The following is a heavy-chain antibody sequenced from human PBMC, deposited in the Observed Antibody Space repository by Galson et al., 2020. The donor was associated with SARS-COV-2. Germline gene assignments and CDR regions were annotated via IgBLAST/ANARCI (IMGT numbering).Heavy chain of an antibody. D-gene: IGHD6-13*01. CDR1: GFTLSSYW. Sequence: GEPLKISCPASGFTLSSYWMSWVRQAPGKGLEWVANINQDGSERYYVDSVRGRFTISIDNARNPVYLQMNALRTEDTAVYYCATGRTAAAYWGQGTLVPVSS. CDR3: ATGRTAAAY. CDR2: INQDGSER. V-gene: IGHV3-7*01. J-gene: IGHJ4*02.